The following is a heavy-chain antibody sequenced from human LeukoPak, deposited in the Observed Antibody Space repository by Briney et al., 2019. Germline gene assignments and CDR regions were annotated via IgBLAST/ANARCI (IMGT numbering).Heavy chain of an antibody. J-gene: IGHJ4*02. CDR1: GYTFTSNY. CDR2: IYPRDGSA. Sequence: ASVKVSCKASGYTFTSNYIHWVRQAPGQGLEWMGMIYPRDGSASYAQKFQGRVTVTRDTSTSTVHMELGGLRSEDTAVYYCARDQEGFDYWGQGTLVTVSS. CDR3: ARDQEGFDY. V-gene: IGHV1-46*01.